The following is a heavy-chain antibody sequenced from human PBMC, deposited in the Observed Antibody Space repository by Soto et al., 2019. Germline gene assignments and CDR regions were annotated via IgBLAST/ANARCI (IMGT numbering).Heavy chain of an antibody. CDR2: ISGSGGST. Sequence: EVQLLESGGGLVQPGGSLRLSCAASGFTFSSYAMSWVRQAPGKGLEWVSAISGSGGSTYYADSVKGRFTISRDNSKNTVYLQMNSLRAEDTAVYYCAKEAVTNYYYYYYMDVWGKGTTVTVSS. D-gene: IGHD4-4*01. CDR3: AKEAVTNYYYYYYMDV. J-gene: IGHJ6*03. CDR1: GFTFSSYA. V-gene: IGHV3-23*01.